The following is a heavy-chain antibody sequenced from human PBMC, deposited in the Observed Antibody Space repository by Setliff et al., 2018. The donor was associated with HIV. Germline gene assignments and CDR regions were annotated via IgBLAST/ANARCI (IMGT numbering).Heavy chain of an antibody. D-gene: IGHD3-10*01. CDR1: GRSFSGYY. V-gene: IGHV4-34*01. J-gene: IGHJ5*02. Sequence: SETLSLTCAVYGRSFSGYYWNWIRQSPGKGLEWIGEINHSGGTNYNPSLKSRVTMSLDTSKNQFSLKLSSVTAADTAFYYCAREAAYYYGSGSYNWFDPWGQGTLVTVSS. CDR3: AREAAYYYGSGSYNWFDP. CDR2: INHSGGT.